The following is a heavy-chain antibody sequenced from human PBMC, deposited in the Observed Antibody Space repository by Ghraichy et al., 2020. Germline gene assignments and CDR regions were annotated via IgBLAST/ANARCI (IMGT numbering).Heavy chain of an antibody. CDR1: GGSFSGYY. Sequence: SETLSLTCAVYGGSFSGYYWSWIRQPPGKGLEWIGEINHSGSTNYNPSLKSRVTISVDTSKNQFSLKLSSVTAADTAVYYCALLRYFDWLLWGFDYWGQGTLVTVSS. CDR2: INHSGST. J-gene: IGHJ4*02. V-gene: IGHV4-34*01. CDR3: ALLRYFDWLLWGFDY. D-gene: IGHD3-9*01.